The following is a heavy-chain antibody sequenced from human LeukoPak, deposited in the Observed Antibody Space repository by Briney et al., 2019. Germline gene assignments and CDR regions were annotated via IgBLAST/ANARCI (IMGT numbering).Heavy chain of an antibody. CDR3: ARGDYSEYYFDY. J-gene: IGHJ4*02. CDR2: IIPIFGTA. CDR1: GYTFTSYG. D-gene: IGHD4-11*01. V-gene: IGHV1-69*13. Sequence: SVKVSCKASGYTFTSYGISWVRQAPGQGLEWMGGIIPIFGTANYAQKFQGRVTITADESTSTAYMELSSLRSEDTAVYYCARGDYSEYYFDYWGQGTLVTVSS.